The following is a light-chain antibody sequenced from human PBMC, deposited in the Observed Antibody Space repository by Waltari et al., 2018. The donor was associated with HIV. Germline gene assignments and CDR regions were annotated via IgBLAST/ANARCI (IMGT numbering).Light chain of an antibody. CDR2: DVT. J-gene: IGLJ3*02. CDR1: SSDVGGYNY. V-gene: IGLV2-23*02. Sequence: HSALTPPASVSGSPGQSITISCTGTSSDVGGYNYVSSYQQHPGKAPKLMIYDVTKRPSGVSNRFSGSKSGNTASLTISGLQAEDEADYYCCSYAGSSIPVVFGGGTKLTVL. CDR3: CSYAGSSIPVV.